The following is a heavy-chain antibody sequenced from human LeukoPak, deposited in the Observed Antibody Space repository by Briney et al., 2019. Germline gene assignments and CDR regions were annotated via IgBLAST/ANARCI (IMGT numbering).Heavy chain of an antibody. Sequence: SVKVSCKASGYTFTSYGISWVRQAPGQGLEWMGGIIPIFGTANYAQKFQGRVTITADESTSTAYMELSSLRSEDTAVYYCARVGAPSSAMVRGVPWFDPWGQGTLVTVSS. J-gene: IGHJ5*02. V-gene: IGHV1-69*13. CDR2: IIPIFGTA. CDR1: GYTFTSYG. CDR3: ARVGAPSSAMVRGVPWFDP. D-gene: IGHD3-10*01.